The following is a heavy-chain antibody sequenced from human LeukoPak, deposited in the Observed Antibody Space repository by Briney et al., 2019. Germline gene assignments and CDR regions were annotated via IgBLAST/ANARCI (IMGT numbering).Heavy chain of an antibody. CDR3: ARLFSGWANWFDP. D-gene: IGHD6-19*01. J-gene: IGHJ5*02. Sequence: SETLSLTCAVYGGSFSGYYWSWIRQPPGKGLEWIGEINHSGSTNYNPSLKSRVTISVDTSKNQFSLKLSSVTAADTAVYYCARLFSGWANWFDPWGQGTLITVSS. CDR1: GGSFSGYY. V-gene: IGHV4-34*01. CDR2: INHSGST.